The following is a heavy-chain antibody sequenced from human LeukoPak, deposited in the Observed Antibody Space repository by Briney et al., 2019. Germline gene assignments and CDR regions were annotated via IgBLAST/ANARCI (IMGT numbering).Heavy chain of an antibody. CDR1: GGSISSYY. V-gene: IGHV4-59*08. CDR2: IYYSGST. CDR3: ARQFPDNAFDI. Sequence: SGTLCLTCTVSGGSISSYYWSWIRQPPGKGLEWIGYIYYSGSTNYNPSLKSRVTISVDTSKNQFSLKLSSVTAADTAVYYCARQFPDNAFDIWGQGTMVTVSS. J-gene: IGHJ3*02.